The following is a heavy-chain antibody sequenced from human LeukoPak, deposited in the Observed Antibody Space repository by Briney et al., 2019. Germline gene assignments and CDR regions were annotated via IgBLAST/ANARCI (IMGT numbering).Heavy chain of an antibody. J-gene: IGHJ4*02. Sequence: GASVKVSCKASGYTFTGYYMHWVRQAPGQGLEWMGWINPNSGGTNYAQKFQGWVTMTRDASISTAYMELSRLRSDDTAVYYCARGTRSVVVVPAASLDYWGQGTLVTASS. CDR3: ARGTRSVVVVPAASLDY. CDR1: GYTFTGYY. D-gene: IGHD2-2*01. CDR2: INPNSGGT. V-gene: IGHV1-2*04.